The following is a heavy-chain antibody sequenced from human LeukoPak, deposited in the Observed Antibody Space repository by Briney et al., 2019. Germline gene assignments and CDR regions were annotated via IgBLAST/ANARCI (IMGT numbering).Heavy chain of an antibody. Sequence: SRTLSLTCAISGDSVSSNSAAWHWIRQSPSRGLEWLGRTYYRSKWYNVYAVSVKSRVTINPDTSKNQFSLQLNSVTPEDTAVYYCARVSKGVLDYWGQGTLVTVSS. V-gene: IGHV6-1*01. D-gene: IGHD3-16*01. CDR2: TYYRSKWYN. CDR1: GDSVSSNSAA. J-gene: IGHJ4*02. CDR3: ARVSKGVLDY.